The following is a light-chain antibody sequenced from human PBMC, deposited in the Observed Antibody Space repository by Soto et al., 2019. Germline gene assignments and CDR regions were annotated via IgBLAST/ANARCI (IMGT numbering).Light chain of an antibody. V-gene: IGLV2-14*01. CDR2: EVG. CDR3: SSYTSSSTSVV. J-gene: IGLJ2*01. Sequence: QAVLTQPASVSGSPGQSITISCTGTSSDVGGYTYVSWYQLHPGKVPKLMIYEVGDRPSGVSNRFSGSKSGNTASLTISGLQAEDEADYYCSSYTSSSTSVVFGGGTKLTVL. CDR1: SSDVGGYTY.